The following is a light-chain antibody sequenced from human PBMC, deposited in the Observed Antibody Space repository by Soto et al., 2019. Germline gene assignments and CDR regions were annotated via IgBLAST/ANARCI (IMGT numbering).Light chain of an antibody. J-gene: IGKJ1*01. V-gene: IGKV1-39*01. Sequence: DIQMTQSPSSLSASVGDRVTITCRASQIISTYLNWYQQRAGLAPRLLIYAASSLQSGVPPRFSGSGSGTDFTLTISSLQPEDFATYFCQQTYSAPPTFGQGTKVVIK. CDR2: AAS. CDR1: QIISTY. CDR3: QQTYSAPPT.